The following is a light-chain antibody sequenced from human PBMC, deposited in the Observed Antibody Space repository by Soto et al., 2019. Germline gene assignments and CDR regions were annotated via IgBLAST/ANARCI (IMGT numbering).Light chain of an antibody. CDR3: QQFVESPPAFT. V-gene: IGKV3-20*01. J-gene: IGKJ2*01. Sequence: ESMLTQSPGTLSLSPGDRATLSCRASRSVSSRYITWYQQKPGQAPRLLIYGASIRATGLPDRFSGSGSGTDFTLTISRLEAEDFAVYCCQQFVESPPAFTFGQGTKLEI. CDR2: GAS. CDR1: RSVSSRY.